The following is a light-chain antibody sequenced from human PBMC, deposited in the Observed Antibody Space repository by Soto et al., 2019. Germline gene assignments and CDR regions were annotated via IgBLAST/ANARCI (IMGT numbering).Light chain of an antibody. J-gene: IGKJ4*01. V-gene: IGKV1-5*03. CDR3: QHYNRTPLT. CDR2: KAY. CDR1: QSVSTW. Sequence: DIQMTQSPSTLSASVGDRVTITCRASQSVSTWLAWYQQKPGKVPKLLIYKAYSLESGVPSRFSGSGSGTEFTLTISSLPPDDFATYYDQHYNRTPLTFGRGTKVEIK.